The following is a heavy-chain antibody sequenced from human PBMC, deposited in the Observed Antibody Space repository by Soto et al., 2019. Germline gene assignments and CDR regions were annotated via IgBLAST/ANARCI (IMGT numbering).Heavy chain of an antibody. J-gene: IGHJ6*02. V-gene: IGHV1-69*13. CDR2: IIPIFGTA. CDR1: GVTFSSYA. D-gene: IGHD3-10*01. Sequence: SVKVSCKASGVTFSSYAISWVRQAPGQGLEWMGGIIPIFGTANYAQKFQGRVTITADESTSTAYMELSSLRSEDTAVYYCARSRRDPYYYGSGEYYYGMDVWGQGTTVTVSS. CDR3: ARSRRDPYYYGSGEYYYGMDV.